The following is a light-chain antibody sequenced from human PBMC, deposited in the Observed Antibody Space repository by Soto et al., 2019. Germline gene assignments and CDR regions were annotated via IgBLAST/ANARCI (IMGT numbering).Light chain of an antibody. CDR1: KLGNKY. CDR2: QDT. Sequence: SYELTQPPSVSVSPGQTATISCSGDKLGNKYVSWYQQKPGQSPVLVIYQDTERPSGIPERFSGSNSGSTATLTISGAQSMDEADYYFQAWDTPSYVFGTGTKLTVL. V-gene: IGLV3-1*01. J-gene: IGLJ1*01. CDR3: QAWDTPSYV.